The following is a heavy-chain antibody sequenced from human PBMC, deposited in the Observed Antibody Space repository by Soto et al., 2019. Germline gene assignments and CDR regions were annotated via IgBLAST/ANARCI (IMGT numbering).Heavy chain of an antibody. CDR1: GFNVNNAW. Sequence: EVQLVVSGGGLVKPGGSLRLSCAVSGFNVNNAWMNWVRQAPGKGLEWVGRIKSKNDGGTTDYAAPVKGRFTISRDDSKNTVYLQMDSLKSEDTAVYYCRSGYDYLGQGTLVTVSS. J-gene: IGHJ4*02. V-gene: IGHV3-15*07. CDR3: RSGYDY. D-gene: IGHD3-22*01. CDR2: IKSKNDGGTT.